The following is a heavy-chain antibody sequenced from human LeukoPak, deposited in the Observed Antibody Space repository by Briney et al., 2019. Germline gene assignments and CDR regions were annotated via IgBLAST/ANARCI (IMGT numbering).Heavy chain of an antibody. CDR1: GFTVSSFT. CDR3: ARRLAREYYGSGTSSFDH. V-gene: IGHV3-21*01. J-gene: IGHJ2*01. D-gene: IGHD3-10*01. CDR2: ISSSSSYI. Sequence: PAPSLTLSCAPSGFTVSSFTMGCVRPAPGEGLEWVSSISSSSSYIYYTDSVKGRFTISRDNAKNSPYLKMNSLRAEDTAVYYCARRLAREYYGSGTSSFDHWGRGTLVTVSS.